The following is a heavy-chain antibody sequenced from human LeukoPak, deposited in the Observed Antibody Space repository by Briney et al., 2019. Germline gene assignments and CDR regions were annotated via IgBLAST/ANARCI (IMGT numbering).Heavy chain of an antibody. CDR1: GFTFSSYA. CDR3: ARFSSDYYYYGMDV. D-gene: IGHD6-6*01. V-gene: IGHV3-23*01. J-gene: IGHJ6*02. Sequence: PGASLRLSCAASGFTFSSYAMSWVRQAPGKGLEWVSAISGSGGSTYYADSVKGRFTISRDNSKNTLYLQKNSLRAEDTAVYYCARFSSDYYYYGMDVWGQGTTVTVSS. CDR2: ISGSGGST.